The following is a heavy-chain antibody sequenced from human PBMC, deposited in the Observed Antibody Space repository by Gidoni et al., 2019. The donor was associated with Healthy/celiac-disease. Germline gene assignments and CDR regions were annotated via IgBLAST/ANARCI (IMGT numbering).Heavy chain of an antibody. J-gene: IGHJ4*02. CDR2: SSGSCGIT. Sequence: EVQLLESGGGLVQPRGSLRLSCAASVFTFTSYVMSWVRQAPGKGLEWVSASSGSCGITYYADSEKGRLTIARDNSKNTMYRKMNSLKTEDTAVYYCAKDITMIVVVNTGDYWGQGTLVTVSS. CDR3: AKDITMIVVVNTGDY. CDR1: VFTFTSYV. D-gene: IGHD3-22*01. V-gene: IGHV3-23*01.